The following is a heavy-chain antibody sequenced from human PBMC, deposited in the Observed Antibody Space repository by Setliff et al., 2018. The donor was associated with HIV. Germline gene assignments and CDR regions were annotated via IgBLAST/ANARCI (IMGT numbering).Heavy chain of an antibody. CDR3: ASAGAWQRNALDI. CDR1: GGTFSNYG. CDR2: INPTGGST. V-gene: IGHV1-46*01. J-gene: IGHJ3*02. D-gene: IGHD5-12*01. Sequence: ASVKVSCKASGGTFSNYGMSWVRQAPGQGLGWMGVINPTGGSTRNTQKFQGRVAMTRDTSTSTVYMELSSLRSEDTAVYYCASAGAWQRNALDIWGQGTMVTVSS.